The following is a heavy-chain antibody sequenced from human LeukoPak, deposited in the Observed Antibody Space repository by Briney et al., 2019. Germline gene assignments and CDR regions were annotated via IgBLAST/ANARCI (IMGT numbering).Heavy chain of an antibody. CDR1: GFTFSSYE. J-gene: IGHJ4*02. CDR2: ISTSSGTI. V-gene: IGHV3-48*03. D-gene: IGHD1-7*01. CDR3: ARNFGYNWNYPTDY. Sequence: GGSLRLSCAASGFTFSSYEMNWVRQAPGKGLEWVSYISTSSGTIYYADSVKGRFTISRDNAKNSLYLQMNSLRAEDTAVYYCARNFGYNWNYPTDYWGQGTLVTVSS.